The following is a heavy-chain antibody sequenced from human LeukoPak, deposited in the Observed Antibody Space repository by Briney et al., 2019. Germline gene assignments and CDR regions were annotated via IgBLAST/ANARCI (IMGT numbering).Heavy chain of an antibody. CDR3: ARDPYSSGWYPSRFDP. D-gene: IGHD6-19*01. CDR2: IIPIFGTA. J-gene: IGHJ5*02. CDR1: GYTFTSYY. V-gene: IGHV1-69*13. Sequence: ASVKVSCKASGYTFTSYYMHWVRQAPGQGLEWMGGIIPIFGTANYAQKFQGRVTITADESTSTAYMELSSLRSEDTAVYYCARDPYSSGWYPSRFDPWGQGTLVTVSS.